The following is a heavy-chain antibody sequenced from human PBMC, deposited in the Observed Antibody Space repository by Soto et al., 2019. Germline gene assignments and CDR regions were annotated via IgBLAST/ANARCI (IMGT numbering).Heavy chain of an antibody. J-gene: IGHJ4*02. Sequence: PGGSLRLSCAASGFTFSNFVMHWFRQAPGKGLEWVAATSYDGKNKDHADSVKGRFTISRDNSKNTLYLQMNSLRHEDTAVYFCARERAIAATGIFYYWGQGTLVTVSS. V-gene: IGHV3-30*04. CDR1: GFTFSNFV. D-gene: IGHD6-13*01. CDR2: TSYDGKNK. CDR3: ARERAIAATGIFYY.